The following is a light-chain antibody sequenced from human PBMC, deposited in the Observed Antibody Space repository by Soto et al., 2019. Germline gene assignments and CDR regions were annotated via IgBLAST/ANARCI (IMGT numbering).Light chain of an antibody. J-gene: IGLJ1*01. CDR3: SSYTSSITLYD. CDR1: SSDVGGYNY. CDR2: DVS. V-gene: IGLV2-14*01. Sequence: QSALTQPASVSGSPGQSITISCTGTSSDVGGYNYVSWYQQHPGKAPKLMIYDVSNRPSGVSNRFSGSKSGNTASLTISGLQAEDEADYYCSSYTSSITLYDFGTGTKVT.